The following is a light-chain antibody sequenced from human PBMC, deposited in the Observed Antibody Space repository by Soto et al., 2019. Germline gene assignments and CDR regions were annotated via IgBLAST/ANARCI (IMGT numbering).Light chain of an antibody. V-gene: IGLV2-14*01. Sequence: QSALTQPASVSGSPGQSITISCTGTSSDVGGYNYVSWYQQHPGKAPKLMIYEVCNRPSGVSNRFSGSKSGNTASLTISGLQAEDEADYYCCSSAGSSTVIFGGGTKLTVL. J-gene: IGLJ2*01. CDR2: EVC. CDR1: SSDVGGYNY. CDR3: CSSAGSSTVI.